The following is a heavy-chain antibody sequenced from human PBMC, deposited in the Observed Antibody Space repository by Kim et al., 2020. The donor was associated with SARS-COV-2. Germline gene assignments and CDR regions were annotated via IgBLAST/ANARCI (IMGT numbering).Heavy chain of an antibody. D-gene: IGHD3-16*01. Sequence: GGSLRLSCVASEFSVTTNYVSWVRQAAGKGLQWVSVIYSDGSTYYADSVKGRFTISRDTAQNMVFLDMSRLSVEDTALYYCARGSLWAFGILGLDDWGRG. CDR1: EFSVTTNY. J-gene: IGHJ4*02. V-gene: IGHV3-53*03. CDR2: IYSDGST. CDR3: ARGSLWAFGILGLDD.